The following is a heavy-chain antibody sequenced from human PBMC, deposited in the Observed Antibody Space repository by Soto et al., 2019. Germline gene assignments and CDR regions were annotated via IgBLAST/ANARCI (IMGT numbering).Heavy chain of an antibody. V-gene: IGHV1-8*01. CDR2: MNPNSGET. CDR1: GYTFTDYD. Sequence: QEQLVQSGAEVKKPGASVKVSCKTSGYTFTDYDINWVRQATGQGLEWIGWMNPNSGETGYAQKFQGRVTMTRSASLSTAYLGLSSLRSEGTAVYYCARVAVAARPRWYNWFDPWGQGTLVTVSS. CDR3: ARVAVAARPRWYNWFDP. J-gene: IGHJ5*02. D-gene: IGHD2-15*01.